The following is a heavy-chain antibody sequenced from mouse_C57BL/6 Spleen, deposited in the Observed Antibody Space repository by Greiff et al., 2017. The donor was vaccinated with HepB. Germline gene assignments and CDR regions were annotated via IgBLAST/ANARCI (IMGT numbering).Heavy chain of an antibody. J-gene: IGHJ4*01. D-gene: IGHD3-2*02. CDR1: GYSITSDY. V-gene: IGHV3-8*01. CDR2: ISYSGST. CDR3: ARSSSGYGGYYAMDY. Sequence: DVQLVESGPGLAKPSQTLSLTCSVTGYSITSDYWNWIRKFPGNKLEYMGYISYSGSTYYNPSLKSRISITRDTSKNQYYLQLNSVTTEDTATYYCARSSSGYGGYYAMDYWGQGTSVTVAS.